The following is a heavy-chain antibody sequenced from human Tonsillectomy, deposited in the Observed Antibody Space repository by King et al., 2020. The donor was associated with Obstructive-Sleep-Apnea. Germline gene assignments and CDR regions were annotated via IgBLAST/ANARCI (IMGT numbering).Heavy chain of an antibody. CDR3: ARGRDLYYDSSGIDY. V-gene: IGHV4-59*01. Sequence: QLQLQESGPRLVKPSETLSLICTVSVGSIRSYYWSWIRQPPGKGLEWIGVIHYRGGTNYNPSLKSRVTISVDTSKNQFSLKLSSVTAADTAVYYCARGRDLYYDSSGIDYWGQGTLVTVSS. CDR2: IHYRGGT. CDR1: VGSIRSYY. J-gene: IGHJ4*02. D-gene: IGHD3-22*01.